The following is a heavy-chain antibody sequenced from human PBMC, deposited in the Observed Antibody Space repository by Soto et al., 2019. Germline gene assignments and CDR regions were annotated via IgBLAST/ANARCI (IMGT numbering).Heavy chain of an antibody. J-gene: IGHJ6*03. Sequence: SGLMSLSRTVSGGYIRSYYWSWIRQPPGKGLEWIGYIYYSGSTNYNPSLKSRVTISVDTSKNQFSLKLSSVTAADTAVYYCARGRIAARQLKYYYMDVWGKGTTVTVSS. CDR2: IYYSGST. CDR1: GGYIRSYY. CDR3: ARGRIAARQLKYYYMDV. D-gene: IGHD6-6*01. V-gene: IGHV4-59*12.